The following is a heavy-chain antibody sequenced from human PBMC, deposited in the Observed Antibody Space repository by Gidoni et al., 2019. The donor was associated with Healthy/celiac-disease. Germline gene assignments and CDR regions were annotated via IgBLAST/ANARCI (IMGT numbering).Heavy chain of an antibody. J-gene: IGHJ6*02. CDR2: IKSKTDGGTP. V-gene: IGHV3-15*01. Sequence: EVQLVESGGGLVKPGGSLRLSCAASGFTFSNAWMSWVRQAPGKGLEWVGRIKSKTDGGTPDYAAPVKGRFTISRDDSKNTLYLQMNSLKTEDTAVYYCTTDGSFWPQGMDVWGQGTTVTVSS. CDR1: GFTFSNAW. D-gene: IGHD3-3*01. CDR3: TTDGSFWPQGMDV.